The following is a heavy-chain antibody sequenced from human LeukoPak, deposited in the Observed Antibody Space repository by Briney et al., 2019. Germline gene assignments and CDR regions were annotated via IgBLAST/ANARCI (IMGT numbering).Heavy chain of an antibody. CDR1: GGTFSSYA. CDR2: IIPIFGTA. V-gene: IGHV1-69*05. Sequence: ASVKVSCKASGGTFSSYAISWVRQAPGQGLEWMGRIIPIFGTANYAQKFQGRVTITTDESTSTAYMELSSLRSEDTAVYHCAREPSSSWYFWFDPWGQGTLVTVSS. J-gene: IGHJ5*02. D-gene: IGHD6-13*01. CDR3: AREPSSSWYFWFDP.